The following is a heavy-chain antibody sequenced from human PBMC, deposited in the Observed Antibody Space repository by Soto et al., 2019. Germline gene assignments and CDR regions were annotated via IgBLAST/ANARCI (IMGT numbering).Heavy chain of an antibody. V-gene: IGHV5-51*01. J-gene: IGHJ4*02. CDR2: IYPGDSDT. CDR1: GYSFTRYW. CDR3: ARDGLSSSSSFDY. Sequence: GESLKISCKGSGYSFTRYWIAWVRQMPGKGLEWMGIIYPGDSDTKYYPSFQDQVTISADKSISTVYLQWSSLKASDTAMYYCARDGLSSSSSFDYWGQGTLVTVSS. D-gene: IGHD6-6*01.